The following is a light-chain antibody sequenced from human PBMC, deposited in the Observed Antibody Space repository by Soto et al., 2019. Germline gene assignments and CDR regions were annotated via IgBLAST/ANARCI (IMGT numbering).Light chain of an antibody. CDR2: GNS. CDR3: QSYDSSLSGSL. V-gene: IGLV1-40*01. CDR1: SSNIGAGYD. J-gene: IGLJ3*02. Sequence: QSVLTQPPSVSGAPGQRVTISCTGSSSNIGAGYDVHWYQQLPGTAPKLLIYGNSNRPSGVPDRFSGSKSGTSASLAITGLQAEDEADYFCQSYDSSLSGSLFGGGTTRTVL.